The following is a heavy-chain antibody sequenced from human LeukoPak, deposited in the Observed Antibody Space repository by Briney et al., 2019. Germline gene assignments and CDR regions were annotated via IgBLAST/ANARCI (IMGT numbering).Heavy chain of an antibody. V-gene: IGHV1-18*01. J-gene: IGHJ3*02. Sequence: ASVKVSCKASGYSFTSNVISWVRQAPGQGLEWMGWISAYNGNTNYAQKLQGRVTMTTDTSTSTAYMELRSLRSDDTAVYYCARAVVTSPRSAFDIWGQGTMVTVSS. CDR1: GYSFTSNV. D-gene: IGHD4-23*01. CDR2: ISAYNGNT. CDR3: ARAVVTSPRSAFDI.